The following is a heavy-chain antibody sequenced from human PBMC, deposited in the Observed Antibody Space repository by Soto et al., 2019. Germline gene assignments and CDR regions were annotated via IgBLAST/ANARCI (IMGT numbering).Heavy chain of an antibody. CDR1: GGSFRGLC. J-gene: IGHJ3*02. D-gene: IGHD3-10*01. CDR3: ARGTWVRSAFDI. Sequence: SETMSLTCAVYGGSFRGLCWSWIRKPPGKGLEWIGEINHSGNTNYNPSLKSRVTISVDTSRNQFSLKLSSVTAADTAVYYCARGTWVRSAFDIWGQGTMVTVSS. V-gene: IGHV4-34*01. CDR2: INHSGNT.